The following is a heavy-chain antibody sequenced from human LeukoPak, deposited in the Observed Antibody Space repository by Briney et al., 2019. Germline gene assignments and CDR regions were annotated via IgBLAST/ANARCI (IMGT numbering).Heavy chain of an antibody. CDR2: ISTDGRST. CDR1: GFTFSNYW. Sequence: GGSLRLSCVASGFTFSNYWMLWVRQAPGKGLMWVSLISTDGRSTRYAESVKGRFTISRDNAKNALYLQMDILRVEDTALYFCVRDYQFIQEVWGQGTTVTVSS. D-gene: IGHD2-2*01. V-gene: IGHV3-74*01. J-gene: IGHJ6*02. CDR3: VRDYQFIQEV.